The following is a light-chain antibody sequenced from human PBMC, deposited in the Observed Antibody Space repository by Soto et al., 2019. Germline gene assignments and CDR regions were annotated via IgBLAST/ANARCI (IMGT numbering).Light chain of an antibody. CDR1: SSNIGSNY. CDR2: SNN. V-gene: IGLV1-47*02. J-gene: IGLJ1*01. Sequence: QSVLTQPPSASGTPGQRVTISCSGSSSNIGSNYVYWYQQLPGTAPKLLIYSNNQRPSGVPDRFSASKSGTSASLAIRGLRSDDEADYYCSSWDGSLSGYVFGAGTKVTVL. CDR3: SSWDGSLSGYV.